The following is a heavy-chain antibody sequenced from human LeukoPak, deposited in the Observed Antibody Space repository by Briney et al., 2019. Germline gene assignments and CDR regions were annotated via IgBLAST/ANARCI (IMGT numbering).Heavy chain of an antibody. CDR3: ARGKYQVSIFCTPGSCYPGAFDI. CDR1: GVSISNYY. CDR2: IYYSGST. J-gene: IGHJ3*02. V-gene: IGHV4-59*01. Sequence: SETLSLSCAVSGVSISNYYWSWVRQPPGKGLEWIGYIYYSGSTNYNPSPKSRVTISVDTSKNQLSLKLSSVTAADTAVYYCARGKYQVSIFCTPGSCYPGAFDIWDQGTMGTVSS. D-gene: IGHD2-15*01.